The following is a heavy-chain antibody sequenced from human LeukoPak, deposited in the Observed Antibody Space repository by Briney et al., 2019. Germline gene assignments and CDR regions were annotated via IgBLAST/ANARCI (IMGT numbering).Heavy chain of an antibody. CDR1: GYTFSSNY. V-gene: IGHV1-2*02. J-gene: IGHJ6*02. Sequence: GASVKVSCKASGYTFSSNYIHWVRQAPGQGLEWMGWINPNSGGTNYAQKFQGRVTMTRDTSISTAYMELSRLRSDDTAVYYCARDRDYCSGGSCYSWDPTYYYGMDVWGQGTTVTVSS. CDR2: INPNSGGT. D-gene: IGHD2-15*01. CDR3: ARDRDYCSGGSCYSWDPTYYYGMDV.